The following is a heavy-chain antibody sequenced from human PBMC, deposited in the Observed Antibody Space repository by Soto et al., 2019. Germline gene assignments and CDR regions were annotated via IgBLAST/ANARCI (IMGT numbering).Heavy chain of an antibody. CDR1: GFTFDDYA. J-gene: IGHJ4*02. D-gene: IGHD3-9*01. CDR3: AKDIVPHYDILTGFDY. V-gene: IGHV3-9*01. Sequence: EVQLVESGGGLVQPGRSLRLSCAASGFTFDDYAMHWVRQAPGKGLEWVSGISWNSGSIGYADSVKGRFTISRDNDKNSLYLQMNRLRAEDTALYYCAKDIVPHYDILTGFDYWGQGTLVTVSS. CDR2: ISWNSGSI.